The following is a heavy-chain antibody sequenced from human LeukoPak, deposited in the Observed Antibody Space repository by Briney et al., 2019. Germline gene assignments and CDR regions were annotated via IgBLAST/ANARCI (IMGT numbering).Heavy chain of an antibody. V-gene: IGHV4-59*01. D-gene: IGHD1-26*01. J-gene: IGHJ5*02. CDR2: IYYTGST. CDR3: ARGGNYWPQWWFDP. Sequence: PSETLSLTCTVSGGSISTYYWSWIRQPPGKGLEWIGYIYYTGSTSYNPSLKSRVTMSLDASKNQFSLELNSVTPADTAVYCARGGNYWPQWWFDPWGRGTLVSVSS. CDR1: GGSISTYY.